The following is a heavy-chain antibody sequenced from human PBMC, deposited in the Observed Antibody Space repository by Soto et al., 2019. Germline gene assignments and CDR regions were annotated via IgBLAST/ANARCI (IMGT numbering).Heavy chain of an antibody. CDR2: INHTRHT. D-gene: IGHD3-10*01. CDR3: ARSGHLFDS. V-gene: IGHV4-34*02. CDR1: GGSFNDYY. Sequence: QVQLQQWGAGLLKPSETLSLTCAVYGGSFNDYYWSWIRQPPGKGLEWIGEINHTRHTNYNPSLTRRVSIYVDTSKNPFSLKLSPVTAADTAVYYCARSGHLFDSWGQGILVTVSS. J-gene: IGHJ4*02.